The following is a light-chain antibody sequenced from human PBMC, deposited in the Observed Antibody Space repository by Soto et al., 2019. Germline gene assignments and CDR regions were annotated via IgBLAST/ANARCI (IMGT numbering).Light chain of an antibody. CDR1: QSVSSN. J-gene: IGKJ3*01. CDR3: QQYNNWPFT. CDR2: GAS. Sequence: EIVRTQSPATLSVSPGERATLSCRASQSVSSNLAWYQQKPGQAPRLLIYGASTRATGIPARFSGSVSGTEFPLTISSLHSEDFAVYYCQQYNNWPFTFGPGTKVDIK. V-gene: IGKV3-15*01.